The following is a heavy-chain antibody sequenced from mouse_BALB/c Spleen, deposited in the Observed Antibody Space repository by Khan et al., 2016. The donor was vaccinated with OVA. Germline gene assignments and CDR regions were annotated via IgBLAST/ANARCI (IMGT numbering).Heavy chain of an antibody. J-gene: IGHJ3*01. CDR2: IWSGGGT. Sequence: VQLQESGPGLVQPSPSLSITCTVSGFTLTSYGVHWVRQTPGKGLEWLGVIWSGGGTDYCEAIISRMNISKENSKSQVFFKMNSMQAIDTAIDYCARNYDYDEGLAYWGQGTLVTVS. V-gene: IGHV2-2*02. D-gene: IGHD2-4*01. CDR1: GFTLTSYG. CDR3: ARNYDYDEGLAY.